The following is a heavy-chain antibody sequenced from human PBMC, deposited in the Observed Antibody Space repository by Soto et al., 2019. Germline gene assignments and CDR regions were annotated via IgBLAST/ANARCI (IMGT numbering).Heavy chain of an antibody. D-gene: IGHD4-17*01. CDR2: IYHTGST. V-gene: IGHV4-30-4*01. Sequence: PSETLSLTCTVSGCSMSRGDYYWSWIRQPPGKGLEWIGFIYHTGSTYYSPSLKNRVAISVDTSKNQFSLKLSSVTAADTAVYYCARGVTTVTTFDYWGQGTLVTVSS. J-gene: IGHJ4*02. CDR3: ARGVTTVTTFDY. CDR1: GCSMSRGDYY.